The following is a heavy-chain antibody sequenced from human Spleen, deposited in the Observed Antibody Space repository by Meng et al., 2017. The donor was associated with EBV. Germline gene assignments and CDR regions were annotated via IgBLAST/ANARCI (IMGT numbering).Heavy chain of an antibody. CDR1: GGSFSGYY. J-gene: IGHJ5*02. CDR3: AQRERWGLDP. CDR2: INHSGST. D-gene: IGHD3-16*01. V-gene: IGHV4-34*01. Sequence: QVQLQQWGAGLLKPSETLSLTCAVYGGSFSGYYWSWIRQPPGKGLEWIGEINHSGSTNYNPSLKSRVTISVDKSKNQIFLKLRSVTAADTAVYYCAQRERWGLDPWGQGTLVTVSS.